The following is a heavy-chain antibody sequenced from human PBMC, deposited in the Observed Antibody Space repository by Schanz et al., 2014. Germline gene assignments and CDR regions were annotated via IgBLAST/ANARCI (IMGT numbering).Heavy chain of an antibody. CDR2: LTEGGGGT. J-gene: IGHJ4*02. Sequence: VQLVESGGGVVQPGRSLRLSCAASGFNFSNYDIHWVRQAPGKGLEWVSGLTEGGGGTYYTDAVKGRFTISRDSSKNTLYLQMNSLRADDTAVYYCAKSKSQLPLFDYWGQGTLVAVSS. V-gene: IGHV3-23*04. D-gene: IGHD2-21*01. CDR3: AKSKSQLPLFDY. CDR1: GFNFSNYD.